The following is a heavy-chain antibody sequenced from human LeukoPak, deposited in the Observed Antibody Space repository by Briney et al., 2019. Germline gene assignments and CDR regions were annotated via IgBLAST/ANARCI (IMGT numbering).Heavy chain of an antibody. CDR3: ARHSFATDIDY. Sequence: GGSLRLSCAVSGFTFSTYWMSWVRQAPGKGLEWVANIKEDGSETYYVDSLKGRFTISRDNVKNSLYLQINSLRADDSAVYYCARHSFATDIDYWGQGTLVTVSS. CDR1: GFTFSTYW. D-gene: IGHD1-14*01. V-gene: IGHV3-7*01. J-gene: IGHJ4*02. CDR2: IKEDGSET.